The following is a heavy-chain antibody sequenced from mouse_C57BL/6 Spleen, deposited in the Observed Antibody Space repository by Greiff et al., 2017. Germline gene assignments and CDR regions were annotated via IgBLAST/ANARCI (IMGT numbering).Heavy chain of an antibody. CDR3: ASGYYGSSDFDY. D-gene: IGHD1-1*01. CDR1: GYTFTDYY. J-gene: IGHJ2*01. CDR2: IFPGSGST. Sequence: QVQLKESGPELVKPGASVKISCKASGYTFTDYYINWVKQRPGQGLEWIGWIFPGSGSTYYNEKFKGKATLTVDKSSSTAYMLLSSLTSEDSAVYFCASGYYGSSDFDYWGQGTTLTVSS. V-gene: IGHV1-75*01.